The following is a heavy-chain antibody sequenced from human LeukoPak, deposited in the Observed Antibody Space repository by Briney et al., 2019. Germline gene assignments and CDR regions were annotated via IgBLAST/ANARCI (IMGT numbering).Heavy chain of an antibody. Sequence: SGTLSLTCTVSGGSISSYYWSWIRQPPGKGLEWIGYIYTSGSTDYNPSLKSRVTISVDTAKNQFSLKLSSVTAADTAVYYCARHEYSSSWGYYYYYMDVWGKGTTVTVSS. J-gene: IGHJ6*03. D-gene: IGHD6-13*01. CDR2: IYTSGST. CDR1: GGSISSYY. CDR3: ARHEYSSSWGYYYYYMDV. V-gene: IGHV4-4*09.